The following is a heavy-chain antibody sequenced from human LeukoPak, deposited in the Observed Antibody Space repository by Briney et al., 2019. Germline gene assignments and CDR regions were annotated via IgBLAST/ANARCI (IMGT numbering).Heavy chain of an antibody. CDR1: GGSISSGSYY. V-gene: IGHV4-61*02. J-gene: IGHJ4*02. D-gene: IGHD3-16*02. Sequence: PSQTLSLTCTVSGGSISSGSYYWSWIRQPAGKGLEWIGRIYTSGSTNYNPSLKSRVTISVDTSKNQFSLKLSSVTAADTAVYYCASYYDYVCGSYRYTVDYWGQGTLVTVSS. CDR3: ASYYDYVCGSYRYTVDY. CDR2: IYTSGST.